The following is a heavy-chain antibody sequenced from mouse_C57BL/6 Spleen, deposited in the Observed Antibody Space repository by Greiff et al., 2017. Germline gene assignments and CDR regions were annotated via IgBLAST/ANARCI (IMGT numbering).Heavy chain of an antibody. CDR1: GYAFSSSW. D-gene: IGHD3-2*02. Sequence: QVQLKESGPELVKPGASVKISCKASGYAFSSSWMNWVKQRPGKGLEWIGRIYPGDGDPNYNGKFKGKATLTADKSSSTSCMQLSSLTSEDSAVYFCARDSSGYSYFDYWGQGTTLTVAS. V-gene: IGHV1-82*01. CDR2: IYPGDGDP. CDR3: ARDSSGYSYFDY. J-gene: IGHJ2*01.